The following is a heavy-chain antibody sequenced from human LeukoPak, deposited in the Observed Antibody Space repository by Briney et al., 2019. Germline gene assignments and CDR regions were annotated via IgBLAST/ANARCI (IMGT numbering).Heavy chain of an antibody. J-gene: IGHJ4*02. CDR2: IYHSGST. V-gene: IGHV4-38-2*02. D-gene: IGHD3-10*01. CDR1: GYSISSGYY. CDR3: ARDYYGSESYDY. Sequence: SETLSLTCAVSGYSISSGYYWGWIRQPPGKGLEWIGSIYHSGSTYYNPSLKSRVTISVDTSKNQFSLKLSSVTAADTAVYYCARDYYGSESYDYWGQGTLVTVSS.